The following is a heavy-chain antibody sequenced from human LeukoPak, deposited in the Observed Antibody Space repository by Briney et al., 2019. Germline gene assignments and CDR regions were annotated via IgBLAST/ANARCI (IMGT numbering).Heavy chain of an antibody. CDR1: GFTFSDYY. CDR2: ISNSGGAK. D-gene: IGHD3-22*01. CDR3: ASDSSGYFGP. V-gene: IGHV3-11*01. J-gene: IGHJ5*02. Sequence: GGSLRLSCAASGFTFSDYYMNWLRQAPGRGLEWVSYISNSGGAKYYADSVKGRFTISRDNAKNSVYLEMNSLRAEDTAVYYCASDSSGYFGPWGQGTLVTVSS.